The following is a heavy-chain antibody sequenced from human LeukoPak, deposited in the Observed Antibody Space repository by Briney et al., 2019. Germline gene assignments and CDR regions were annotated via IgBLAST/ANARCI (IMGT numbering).Heavy chain of an antibody. Sequence: ASVKVSCKASGYTFTSYDINWVRQATGQGLEWMGWMNPNSGNTGYAQKFQGRVTITRNTSIRTAYMELSSLRSEDTAVYSCARVDTAMSDAFDIWGQGTMVTVSS. J-gene: IGHJ3*02. V-gene: IGHV1-8*03. CDR1: GYTFTSYD. CDR3: ARVDTAMSDAFDI. D-gene: IGHD5-18*01. CDR2: MNPNSGNT.